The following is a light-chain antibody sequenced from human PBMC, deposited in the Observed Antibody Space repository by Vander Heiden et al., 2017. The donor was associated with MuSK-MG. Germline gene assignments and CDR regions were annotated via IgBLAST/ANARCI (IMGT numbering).Light chain of an antibody. CDR1: QSVSSN. CDR3: QQYTNWPS. J-gene: IGKJ1*01. CDR2: GAS. V-gene: IGKV3-15*01. Sequence: DIVMTQSPATLSVSPGERATLSCRASQSVSSNLAWYQQKPGQAPRLLIYGASTRATGFPARFSGSGSGTEFTLTITSLQSEDFAVYYCQQYTNWPSFGQGTKVEIK.